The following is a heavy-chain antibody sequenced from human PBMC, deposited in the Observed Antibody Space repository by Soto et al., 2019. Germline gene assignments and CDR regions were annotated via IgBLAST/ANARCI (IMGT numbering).Heavy chain of an antibody. CDR2: ISGSGIST. CDR1: GFIFSSYA. CDR3: VKVRGGFYTYYFDY. D-gene: IGHD3-10*01. V-gene: IGHV3-23*01. Sequence: EVQLLESGGGLEQPGGSLRLSCAASGFIFSSYAMNWVRQAPGQGLEWVAGISGSGISTYYADSVKGRFSISRDNSKNTLYLQMTSLRGEDTAIYYCVKVRGGFYTYYFDYWGQGSLVSVSS. J-gene: IGHJ4*02.